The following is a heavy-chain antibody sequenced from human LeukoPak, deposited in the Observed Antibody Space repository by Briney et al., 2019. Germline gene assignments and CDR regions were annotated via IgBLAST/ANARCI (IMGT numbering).Heavy chain of an antibody. CDR1: GGSISSYY. D-gene: IGHD2-2*03. CDR3: ARHGSTDYFDY. J-gene: IGHJ4*02. V-gene: IGHV4-59*08. CDR2: IYYSGST. Sequence: PSETLSLTCTVSGGSISSYYWSWIRQPPGKGLEWIGYIYYSGSTNYNPSLKSRVTISVDTSNNQFSLRLSSVTAADTAVYYCARHGSTDYFDYWGQGTLVTVSS.